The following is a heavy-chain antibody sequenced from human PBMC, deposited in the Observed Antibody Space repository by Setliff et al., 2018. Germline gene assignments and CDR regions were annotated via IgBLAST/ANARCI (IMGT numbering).Heavy chain of an antibody. Sequence: SETLSLTCAVYGGSFSGYYWSWIRQPPGKGLEWIGYIYYSGSTNYNPSLKSRVTISVDTSKNQFSLKLSSVTAADTAVYYCAGVGATYYFDYWGQGTLVTVSS. J-gene: IGHJ4*02. CDR2: IYYSGST. D-gene: IGHD1-26*01. CDR1: GGSFSGYY. CDR3: AGVGATYYFDY. V-gene: IGHV4-59*08.